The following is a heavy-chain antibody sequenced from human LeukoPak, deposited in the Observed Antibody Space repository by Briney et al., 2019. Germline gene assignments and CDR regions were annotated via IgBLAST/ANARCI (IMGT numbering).Heavy chain of an antibody. Sequence: ASVKVSCKASGYTFTGYYLFWVRQAPGQGLEWMGWSNPNSGATKYAQNFQGRVTLASDTSIRTTYMELSSLRYDDTAVYYCARDERYSYGDNHYPDLGFWGQGTPVTVSS. D-gene: IGHD4/OR15-4a*01. V-gene: IGHV1-2*02. CDR1: GYTFTGYY. CDR3: ARDERYSYGDNHYPDLGF. J-gene: IGHJ4*02. CDR2: SNPNSGAT.